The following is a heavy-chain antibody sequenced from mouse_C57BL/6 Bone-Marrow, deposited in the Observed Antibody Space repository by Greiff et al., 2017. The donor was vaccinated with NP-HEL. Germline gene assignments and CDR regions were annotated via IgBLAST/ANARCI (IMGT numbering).Heavy chain of an antibody. D-gene: IGHD3-3*01. CDR1: GYTFTSYR. J-gene: IGHJ3*01. Sequence: QVQLQQPGAELVKPGASVKLSCKASGYTFTSYRMHWVKQRPGQGLEWIGMIHPNSGSTNYNEKFKGKATLTVDKSSSTAYMELSSLTSEDSAVYYCARASEGSTWLSYGGQGTLVTVSA. CDR3: ARASEGSTWLSY. V-gene: IGHV1-64*01. CDR2: IHPNSGST.